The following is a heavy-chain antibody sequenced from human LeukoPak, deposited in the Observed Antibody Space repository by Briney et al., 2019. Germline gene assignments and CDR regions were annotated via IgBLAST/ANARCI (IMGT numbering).Heavy chain of an antibody. D-gene: IGHD1-1*01. J-gene: IGHJ4*02. V-gene: IGHV4-38-2*01. Sequence: PSETLSPTCDVSGYSISSGYYWAWIRQSPGKGLEWIGYIYYSGSTYYNPSLKSRVTISVDTSKNQFSLKLSSVTAADTAVYYCARSNWNDVGDYWGQGTLVTVSS. CDR2: IYYSGST. CDR3: ARSNWNDVGDY. CDR1: GYSISSGYY.